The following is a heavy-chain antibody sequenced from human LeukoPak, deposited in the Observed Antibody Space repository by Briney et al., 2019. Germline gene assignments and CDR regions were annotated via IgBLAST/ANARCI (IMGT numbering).Heavy chain of an antibody. Sequence: PGGSLSLSCAASGFIFKSYGMNWVRQAPGKGLEWVSGIYTNGRDTRYAESVKGRFTISRDNSKNTLYLQMHSLRVEDTAVYYCAHLVWEYVGGLDVWGQGTTVTVSS. CDR3: AHLVWEYVGGLDV. V-gene: IGHV3-23*05. CDR2: IYTNGRDT. J-gene: IGHJ6*02. D-gene: IGHD3/OR15-3a*01. CDR1: GFIFKSYG.